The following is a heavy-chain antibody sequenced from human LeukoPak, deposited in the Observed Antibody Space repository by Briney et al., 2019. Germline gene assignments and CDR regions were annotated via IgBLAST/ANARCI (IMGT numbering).Heavy chain of an antibody. D-gene: IGHD2-15*01. CDR1: GFTFSTYT. CDR2: ISSSSSYI. V-gene: IGHV3-21*01. CDR3: ARVPSDRTKYMDV. J-gene: IGHJ6*03. Sequence: GGSLRLSCAASGFTFSTYTLKWVRQAPGKGLEWVSSISSSSSYIYYADSVKGRFTISRDNAKSSLYLQMNSLRAEDTALYYCARVPSDRTKYMDVWGKGTTVTVSS.